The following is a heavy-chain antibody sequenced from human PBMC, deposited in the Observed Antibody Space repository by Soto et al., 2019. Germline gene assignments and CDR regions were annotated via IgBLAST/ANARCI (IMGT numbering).Heavy chain of an antibody. Sequence: EVQLVESGGGLVQPGGSLRLSCAASGFTFSDYWMHWVRQAPGKGLVWVSQIKGDGSNIKYADSVKGRFTISRDNAKNTLYLQMNSPRAEDTALYYCARDNSGPIMFEYWGQGNLVTVSA. CDR1: GFTFSDYW. J-gene: IGHJ4*02. V-gene: IGHV3-74*03. CDR3: ARDNSGPIMFEY. D-gene: IGHD6-25*01. CDR2: IKGDGSNI.